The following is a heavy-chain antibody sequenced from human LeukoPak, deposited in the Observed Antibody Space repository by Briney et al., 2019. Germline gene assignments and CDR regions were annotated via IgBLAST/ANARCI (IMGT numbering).Heavy chain of an antibody. CDR2: IYPGDSDT. J-gene: IGHJ4*02. CDR3: ARSYCSSPSCFDLDY. D-gene: IGHD2-2*01. Sequence: GESLKISCQGSGYFFNNYWIAWVRQMPGKGLEWMGIIYPGDSDTKYSPSFQGQVTISADKSINTVYLQWSSLKASDTATYYCARSYCSSPSCFDLDYWGQGTLVTVSS. CDR1: GYFFNNYW. V-gene: IGHV5-51*01.